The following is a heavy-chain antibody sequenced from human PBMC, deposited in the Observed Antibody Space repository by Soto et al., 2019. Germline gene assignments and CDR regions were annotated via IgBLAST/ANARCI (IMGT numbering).Heavy chain of an antibody. D-gene: IGHD3-3*01. Sequence: SETLSLTCTVSGGSISSYYWSWIGQPAGKGLEWIGRIYTSGSTNYNPSLKSRVTMSVDTSKNQFSLKLSSVTAADTAVYHCAREVNWSGYRVVDYWGQGTLVTVS. CDR2: IYTSGST. CDR3: AREVNWSGYRVVDY. CDR1: GGSISSYY. V-gene: IGHV4-4*07. J-gene: IGHJ4*02.